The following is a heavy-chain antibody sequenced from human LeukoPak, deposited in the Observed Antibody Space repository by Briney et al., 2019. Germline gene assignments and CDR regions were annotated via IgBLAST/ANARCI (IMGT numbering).Heavy chain of an antibody. CDR2: IYYTGST. J-gene: IGHJ4*02. V-gene: IGHV4-39*07. CDR1: GGSISSDTYY. CDR3: ARFSPRAMGNYLDF. Sequence: SETLSLTCTVSGGSISSDTYYWGWIRQTPGKGLEWIGTIYYTGSTYFNPSLKSRASISLDKSANQFSLNLSSVTAADTAVYYCARFSPRAMGNYLDFWGQGTLVTVSS. D-gene: IGHD7-27*01.